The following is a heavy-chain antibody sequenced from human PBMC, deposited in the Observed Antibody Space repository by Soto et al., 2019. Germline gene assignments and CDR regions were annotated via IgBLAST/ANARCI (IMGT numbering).Heavy chain of an antibody. D-gene: IGHD6-19*01. CDR1: GGTFSSYA. V-gene: IGHV1-69*01. CDR2: IIPIFGTA. CDR3: ARGAVAAYYYYYGMDV. Sequence: QVQLVQSGAEVQKPGSSVKVSCKDSGGTFSSYAISWVRQAPGQGLEWMGGIIPIFGTANYAQKFQGRVTITADEYTSTAYMELRSLRSEDRAVYYCARGAVAAYYYYYGMDVWGQGAKVTVSS. J-gene: IGHJ6*02.